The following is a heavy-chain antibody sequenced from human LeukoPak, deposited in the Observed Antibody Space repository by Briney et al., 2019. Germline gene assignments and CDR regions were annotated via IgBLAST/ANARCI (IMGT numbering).Heavy chain of an antibody. Sequence: GGSLRLSCEASGFTFSNYFMTWVRQAPGKGLERVANINQDGSENYYVDSVKGRFTISRDNARNSLYLQMNSLRAEDTAVYYCARAYLIDYWGQGTLVTVPS. V-gene: IGHV3-7*03. J-gene: IGHJ4*02. CDR2: INQDGSEN. CDR1: GFTFSNYF. CDR3: ARAYLIDY. D-gene: IGHD2-2*01.